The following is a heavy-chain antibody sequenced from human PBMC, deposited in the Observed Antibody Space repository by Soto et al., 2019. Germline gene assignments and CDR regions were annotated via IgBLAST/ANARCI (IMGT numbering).Heavy chain of an antibody. CDR1: GGSISSSSYY. V-gene: IGHV4-39*01. J-gene: IGHJ5*02. D-gene: IGHD3-3*01. Sequence: SETLSLTCTVSGGSISSSSYYWGWIRQPPGKGLEWIGSIYYSGSTYYNPSLKSRVTISVDTSKNQFSLKLSSVTAADTAVYYCARHKITIFGVVIIANWFDPWGQGTLVTVSS. CDR3: ARHKITIFGVVIIANWFDP. CDR2: IYYSGST.